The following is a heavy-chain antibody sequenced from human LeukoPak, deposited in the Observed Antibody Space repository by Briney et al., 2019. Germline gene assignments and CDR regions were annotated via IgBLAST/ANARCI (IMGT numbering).Heavy chain of an antibody. CDR1: GFTFSSYS. J-gene: IGHJ6*03. Sequence: GGSLRLSCAASGFTFSSYSMNWVRQAPGKGLEWVSAISGSGGNTYYADSVKGRFTISRDNSKNTLYLQMNSLRAEDTAVYYCAVRGRSVDYYYYYYMDVWGKGTTVTVSS. CDR2: ISGSGGNT. CDR3: AVRGRSVDYYYYYYMDV. V-gene: IGHV3-23*01. D-gene: IGHD3-16*01.